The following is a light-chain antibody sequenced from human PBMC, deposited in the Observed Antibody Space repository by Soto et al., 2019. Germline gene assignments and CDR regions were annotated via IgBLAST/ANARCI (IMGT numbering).Light chain of an antibody. CDR3: QPYNTWPLN. CDR2: GAA. V-gene: IGKV3-15*01. Sequence: EIVMTQPPATLSVSPGERATLSCRASQSVSSDLAWYQHKPGQAPRLLIYGAATRATGVPARFSGSGSGTEFNLTISILQSEDFAVYYCQPYNTWPLNFGGGTKV. CDR1: QSVSSD. J-gene: IGKJ4*01.